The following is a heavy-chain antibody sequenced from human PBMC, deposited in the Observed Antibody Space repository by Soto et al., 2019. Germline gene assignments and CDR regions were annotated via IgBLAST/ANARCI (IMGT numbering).Heavy chain of an antibody. CDR1: VSTLSLHG. Sequence: GGSLRLSCVGSVSTLSLHGMSWVRQAPGMGLEWVSTIISDTARTHYADSVKGRFTISRDSSKNTMFLQMNSLRAADTAVYYCATQDCSGAACSPPGWGQGTLVTVSS. D-gene: IGHD2-15*01. CDR2: IISDTART. V-gene: IGHV3-23*01. J-gene: IGHJ4*02. CDR3: ATQDCSGAACSPPG.